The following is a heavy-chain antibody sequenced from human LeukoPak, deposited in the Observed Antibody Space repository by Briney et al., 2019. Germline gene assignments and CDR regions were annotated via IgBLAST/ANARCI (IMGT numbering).Heavy chain of an antibody. J-gene: IGHJ4*02. D-gene: IGHD1-1*01. V-gene: IGHV3-30*18. CDR2: ISFDESDK. CDR3: AKVMAERRTRTSCFDY. CDR1: GFTFSNYA. Sequence: GGSLRLSCTASGFTFSNYAIHWVRQAPGKGLEWVAVISFDESDKHYADSVNGRFFVSRDTPMNTVHLQLNNLTSEDTAVYYCAKVMAERRTRTSCFDYWGRGALVTVSS.